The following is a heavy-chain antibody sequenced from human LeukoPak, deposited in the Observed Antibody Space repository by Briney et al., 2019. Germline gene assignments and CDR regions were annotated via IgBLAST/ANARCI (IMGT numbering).Heavy chain of an antibody. J-gene: IGHJ4*02. Sequence: SETLSLTYTVSGASISSSYWSWIRRSPGKGLEWIGYIYHTGSTKYNPSLESRVTISVDTSKNQFSLKLTSVTAADTAVYYCARGYCDSRGYSNAFDYWGQGALVTVSS. CDR1: GASISSSY. CDR2: IYHTGST. CDR3: ARGYCDSRGYSNAFDY. D-gene: IGHD3-22*01. V-gene: IGHV4-59*01.